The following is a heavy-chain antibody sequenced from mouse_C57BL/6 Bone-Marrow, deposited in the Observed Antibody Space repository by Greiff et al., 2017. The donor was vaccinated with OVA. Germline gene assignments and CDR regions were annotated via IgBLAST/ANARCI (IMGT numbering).Heavy chain of an antibody. CDR3: ARSGWLLRDY. CDR2: IHPNSGST. D-gene: IGHD2-3*01. CDR1: GYTFTSYW. Sequence: VQLQQPGAELVKPGASVKLSCKASGYTFTSYWMHWVKQRPGQGLEWIGMIHPNSGSTNYNEKLKSKATLTVDKSSSTAYMQLSRRTSEDSAVYYCARSGWLLRDYWGQGTTLTVSS. V-gene: IGHV1-64*01. J-gene: IGHJ2*01.